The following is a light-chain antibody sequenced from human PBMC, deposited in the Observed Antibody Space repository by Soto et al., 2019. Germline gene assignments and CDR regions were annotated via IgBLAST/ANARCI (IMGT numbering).Light chain of an antibody. CDR3: AAWDYSLNGWV. J-gene: IGLJ3*02. Sequence: QSVLTQPPSASGTPGQRVTISCSGSSSNIGSNTVNCYQQLPGTAPKLLIYSHNQRPSGVPVRFSGSKSGTSASLAISGLESEDEADYYCAAWDYSLNGWVFGGGTQLTVL. CDR1: SSNIGSNT. V-gene: IGLV1-44*01. CDR2: SHN.